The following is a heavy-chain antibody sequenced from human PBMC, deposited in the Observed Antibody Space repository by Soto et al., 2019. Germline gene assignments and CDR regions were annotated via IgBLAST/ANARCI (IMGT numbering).Heavy chain of an antibody. D-gene: IGHD6-6*01. V-gene: IGHV1-69*13. CDR2: IIPIFGTA. J-gene: IGHJ6*02. CDR1: GGTFSSYA. CDR3: AEDYSSSGYYGMDV. Sequence: ASVKVSCKASGGTFSSYAISWVRQAPGQGLEWMGGIIPIFGTANYAQKFQGRVTITADESTSTAYMELSSLRSEDTAVYYCAEDYSSSGYYGMDVWGQGTTVTVSS.